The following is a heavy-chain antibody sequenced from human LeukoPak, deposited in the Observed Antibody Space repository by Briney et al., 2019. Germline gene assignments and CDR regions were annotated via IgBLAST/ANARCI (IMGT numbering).Heavy chain of an antibody. J-gene: IGHJ4*02. D-gene: IGHD3-22*01. CDR1: GYTFTDSY. CDR2: INPNSGGT. Sequence: ASVKVSCRASGYTFTDSYMHWVRQAPGQGLEWMGWINPNSGGTNYQGRVTMTRDTSITTAYMDLSRLRSDDTAVYYCAKSLSGYYPPVPAYWGQGTLVTVSS. V-gene: IGHV1-2*02. CDR3: AKSLSGYYPPVPAY.